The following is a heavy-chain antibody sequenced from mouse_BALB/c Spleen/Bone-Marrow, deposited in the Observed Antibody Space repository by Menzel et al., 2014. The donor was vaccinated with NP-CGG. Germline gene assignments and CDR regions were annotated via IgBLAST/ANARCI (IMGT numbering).Heavy chain of an antibody. Sequence: EVKLVESGGGLAQPGGSLRLSCATSGFTFTDHYMSWVRQPPGKALEWLGFSRNKANGYTTEYSASVKGRFTISRDNSQSILYLQMNTLRAEDSATYYCARDINYDIYWYFDVWGAGTTVTVSS. CDR1: GFTFTDHY. CDR3: ARDINYDIYWYFDV. J-gene: IGHJ1*01. CDR2: SRNKANGYTT. V-gene: IGHV7-3*02. D-gene: IGHD2-4*01.